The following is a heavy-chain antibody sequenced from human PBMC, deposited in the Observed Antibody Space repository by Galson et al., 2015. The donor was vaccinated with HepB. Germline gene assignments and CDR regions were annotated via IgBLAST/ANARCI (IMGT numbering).Heavy chain of an antibody. CDR3: ARHRRVLLWFGELLSPYNHYDMAV. Sequence: ETLSLTCTVSGGSISSTSFYWGWIRQPPGEGLEWIGSIYYSGTTYYNPSLKGRVTSSVDMRKNEVSLKRKCVTDADTAVYECARHRRVLLWFGELLSPYNHYDMAVWGQGTTVTVSS. CDR2: IYYSGTT. CDR1: GGSISSTSFY. D-gene: IGHD3-10*01. J-gene: IGHJ6*02. V-gene: IGHV4-39*01.